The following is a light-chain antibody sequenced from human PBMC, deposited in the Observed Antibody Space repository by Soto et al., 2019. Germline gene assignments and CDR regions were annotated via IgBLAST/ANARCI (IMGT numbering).Light chain of an antibody. CDR2: GTS. CDR3: QQYGSWT. CDR1: QTISSNY. Sequence: EIVLTQSPGTLSVSPGERATLSCRASQTISSNYLAWYQQKPGQAPSLLNYGTSSRATGIPDRFSGSGSGTDFTLTTSSLEPEDSAIYYCQQYGSWTFGQGTKVEIK. V-gene: IGKV3-20*01. J-gene: IGKJ1*01.